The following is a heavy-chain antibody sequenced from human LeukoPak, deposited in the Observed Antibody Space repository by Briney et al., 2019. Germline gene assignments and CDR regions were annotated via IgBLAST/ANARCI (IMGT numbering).Heavy chain of an antibody. CDR1: GDSISSSNYY. D-gene: IGHD5-12*01. CDR3: ANGYSGYEKPTPDY. CDR2: IYYSGST. Sequence: KSSETLSLTCTVSGDSISSSNYYWGWIRQPPGKGLEWIGNIYYSGSTYHNPSLKSRVTISVDTSKNQFSLKLNSVTAADTAVYYCANGYSGYEKPTPDYWGQGTLVTVSS. J-gene: IGHJ4*02. V-gene: IGHV4-39*01.